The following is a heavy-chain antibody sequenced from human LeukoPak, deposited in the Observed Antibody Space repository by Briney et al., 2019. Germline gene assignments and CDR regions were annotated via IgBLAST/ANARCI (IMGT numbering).Heavy chain of an antibody. CDR1: GFTFSSYA. Sequence: PGGSLRLSCAASGFTFSSYAMSWVRQAPGKGLDWVSAISGNGGSTYYADSVKGRFTISRDNSKNTLYLQMNNLRAEGTAIYYCAKDHPPRITVGDTLGYFDYWGQGTLVTVSS. J-gene: IGHJ4*02. V-gene: IGHV3-23*01. CDR3: AKDHPPRITVGDTLGYFDY. D-gene: IGHD6-19*01. CDR2: ISGNGGST.